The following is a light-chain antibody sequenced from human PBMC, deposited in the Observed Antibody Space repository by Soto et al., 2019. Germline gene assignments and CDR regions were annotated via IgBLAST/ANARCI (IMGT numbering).Light chain of an antibody. CDR3: QQYNSWPPIT. V-gene: IGKV3-15*01. Sequence: EVVLTQSPGTLSVSPGERATLSCRASESVITNLAWYQHKPGQAPWLLIYGASTRATGVPARFSGGGSGTEFTLTISSLQSEYFAFYYCQQYNSWPPITFGQGTRLEIK. CDR1: ESVITN. CDR2: GAS. J-gene: IGKJ5*01.